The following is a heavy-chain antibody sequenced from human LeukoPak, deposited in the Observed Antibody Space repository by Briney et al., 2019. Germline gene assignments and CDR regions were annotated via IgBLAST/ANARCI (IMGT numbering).Heavy chain of an antibody. J-gene: IGHJ4*02. D-gene: IGHD5-12*01. CDR2: ISSSGSSV. CDR1: GFTFSSFE. Sequence: GGSLRLSCAASGFTFSSFEMNWIRQAPGKGLEWVSYISSSGSSVYYADSGKGRFTISRDNAKNSVYLQMNSLRAEDTAVYYCVRDLKATYWGQGTLVTVSS. V-gene: IGHV3-48*03. CDR3: VRDLKATY.